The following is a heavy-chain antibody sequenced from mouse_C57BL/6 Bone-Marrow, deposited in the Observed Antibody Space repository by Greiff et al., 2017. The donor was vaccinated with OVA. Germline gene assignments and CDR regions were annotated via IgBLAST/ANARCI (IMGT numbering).Heavy chain of an antibody. CDR1: GYTFTSYW. V-gene: IGHV1-52*01. CDR3: AREGWLLSWYFDV. D-gene: IGHD2-3*01. Sequence: VQLQQPGAELVRPGSSVKLSCKASGYTFTSYWMHWVKQRPIQGLEWIGNIDPSDSETHYNQKFKDKATLTVDKSSSTAYMQRSSRTAEDSAVYYCAREGWLLSWYFDVWGTGTTVTVSS. J-gene: IGHJ1*03. CDR2: IDPSDSET.